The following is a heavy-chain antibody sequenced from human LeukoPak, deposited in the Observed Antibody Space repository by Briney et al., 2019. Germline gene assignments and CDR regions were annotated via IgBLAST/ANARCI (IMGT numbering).Heavy chain of an antibody. D-gene: IGHD2-8*01. Sequence: SETLSLTCTVSDDSLSNYFWYWLRQPPGKALEWIGNIHYTGGTRYNPSLKSRVTISVDPPKKQFSLRLTSVTAADTAVYYCARAQWFEKYFPHWGQGALVIVSS. V-gene: IGHV4-59*08. CDR3: ARAQWFEKYFPH. J-gene: IGHJ1*01. CDR1: DDSLSNYF. CDR2: IHYTGGT.